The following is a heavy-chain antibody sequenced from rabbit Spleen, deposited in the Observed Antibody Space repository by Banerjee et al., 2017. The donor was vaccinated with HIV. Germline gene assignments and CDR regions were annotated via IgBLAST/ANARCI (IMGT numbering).Heavy chain of an antibody. CDR1: GFSFSSNDY. CDR2: IAGSSSAFT. Sequence: QSLEESGGDLVKPGASLTLTCTASGFSFSSNDYMCWVRQAPGKGLEWISCIAGSSSAFTYSATWAKGRFTISKTSSTTVTLQMTSLTVADTATYFCARSDDYTDGSAGYLYYFNFWGPGTLVTVS. CDR3: ARSDDYTDGSAGYLYYFNF. J-gene: IGHJ4*01. V-gene: IGHV1S40*01. D-gene: IGHD2-1*01.